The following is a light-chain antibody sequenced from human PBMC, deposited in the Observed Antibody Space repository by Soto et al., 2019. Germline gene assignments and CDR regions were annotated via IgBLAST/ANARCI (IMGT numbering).Light chain of an antibody. V-gene: IGKV3-11*01. CDR2: DAS. CDR1: QSVGDN. J-gene: IGKJ3*01. Sequence: EIVLTQSPDTLSLSPGERAIFSCRASQSVGDNLAWYQHKPGQPPRLLIYDASQRATGIPARFSGSGSGTDFTLTISSVEAEDFAVYFCQQRDKWPVTFGPGTTVDIK. CDR3: QQRDKWPVT.